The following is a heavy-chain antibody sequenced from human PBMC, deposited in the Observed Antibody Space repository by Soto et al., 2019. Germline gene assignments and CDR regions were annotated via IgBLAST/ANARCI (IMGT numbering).Heavy chain of an antibody. V-gene: IGHV3-21*06. Sequence: TGGSLRLSCTASGFIFSSYTINWVRQAPGKGLEWVSSISGSGSYIYIADSMKGRITISRDNAQNSVHLQMNSLRVEDTAVYYCARAGLEPANAFDVWRQGTKVTVSS. J-gene: IGHJ3*01. CDR3: ARAGLEPANAFDV. CDR1: GFIFSSYT. CDR2: ISGSGSYI. D-gene: IGHD2-2*01.